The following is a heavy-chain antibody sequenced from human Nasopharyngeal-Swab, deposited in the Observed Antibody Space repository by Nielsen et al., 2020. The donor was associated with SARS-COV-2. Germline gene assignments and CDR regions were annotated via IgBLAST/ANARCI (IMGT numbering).Heavy chain of an antibody. Sequence: WIRQPPGKGLEWIGSIYHSGSTYYNPSLKSRVTISVDTSKNQFSLKLSSVTAADTAVYYCARHGGSGRYYIVWFDPWGQGTLVTVSS. D-gene: IGHD3-10*01. CDR3: ARHGGSGRYYIVWFDP. J-gene: IGHJ5*02. CDR2: IYHSGST. V-gene: IGHV4-38-2*01.